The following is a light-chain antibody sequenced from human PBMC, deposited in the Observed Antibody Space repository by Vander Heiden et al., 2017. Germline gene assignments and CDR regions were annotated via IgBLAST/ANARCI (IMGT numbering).Light chain of an antibody. CDR1: QNLLSTSKTKNH. Sequence: DIVLTQSPDSLAVSLRERATINCKSSQNLLSTSKTKNHLAWYQQKPVQPPTVLIYWASTRESGVPDRFSGSGSGTDFTLTISSLHAEDVAVYYCQQYYNTPPTFGQGTKVEI. CDR2: WAS. V-gene: IGKV4-1*01. CDR3: QQYYNTPPT. J-gene: IGKJ1*01.